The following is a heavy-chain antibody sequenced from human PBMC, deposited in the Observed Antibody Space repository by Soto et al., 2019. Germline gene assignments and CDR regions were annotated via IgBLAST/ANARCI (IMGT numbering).Heavy chain of an antibody. D-gene: IGHD4-17*01. CDR2: ISYDGSNK. CDR3: ATAATVVTLTYFDY. CDR1: GFTFSSYG. J-gene: IGHJ4*02. V-gene: IGHV3-30*03. Sequence: QVQLVESGGGVVQPGRSLRLSCAASGFTFSSYGMHWVRQAPGKGLEWVAVISYDGSNKYYADSVKGRFTISRDNSKNTLYLQMTSLRAEDTAVYYCATAATVVTLTYFDYWGQGTLVTVSS.